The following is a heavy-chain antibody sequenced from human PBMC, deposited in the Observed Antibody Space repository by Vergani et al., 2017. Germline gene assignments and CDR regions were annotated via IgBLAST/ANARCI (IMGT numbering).Heavy chain of an antibody. CDR3: ARDRGYSGSYTPFDY. Sequence: VQLGESGGGVVQPGRSLRLSCAASGFTFSSYEMNWVRQAPGKGLEWVSYISSSGSTIYYADSVKGRFTISRDNAKNSLYLQMNSLRAEDTAVYYCARDRGYSGSYTPFDYWGQGTLVTVSS. J-gene: IGHJ4*02. CDR2: ISSSGSTI. V-gene: IGHV3-48*03. CDR1: GFTFSSYE. D-gene: IGHD1-26*01.